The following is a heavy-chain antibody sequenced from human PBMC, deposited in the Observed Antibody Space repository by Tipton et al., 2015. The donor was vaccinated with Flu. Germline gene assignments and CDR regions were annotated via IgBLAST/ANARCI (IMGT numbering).Heavy chain of an antibody. CDR2: ISYDGSTK. CDR1: GFSFREHA. Sequence: SLRLSCAASGFSFREHAMHWVRQAPGKGLECVAVISYDGSTKFYADSVKGRFTISRDNSRDTLYLQMDSLGPEDTAVYYCARPPQMAAHTNTNYFASWGQGTLVTVSS. J-gene: IGHJ4*02. CDR3: ARPPQMAAHTNTNYFAS. D-gene: IGHD1-14*01. V-gene: IGHV3-30-3*01.